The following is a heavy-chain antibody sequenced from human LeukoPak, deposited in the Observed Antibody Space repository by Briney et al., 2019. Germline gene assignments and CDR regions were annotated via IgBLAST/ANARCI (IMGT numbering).Heavy chain of an antibody. D-gene: IGHD6-13*01. V-gene: IGHV5-51*01. CDR2: IYPDDSDT. J-gene: IGHJ4*02. Sequence: GESLKISCNGSGYSSTFYWIGWVRQIPGKGLEWMGVIYPDDSDTRYSPSFQGQVTISADKSISTAYLQWSSLKASDTAMYYCARVTAASDYWGQGTLVTVSS. CDR1: GYSSTFYW. CDR3: ARVTAASDY.